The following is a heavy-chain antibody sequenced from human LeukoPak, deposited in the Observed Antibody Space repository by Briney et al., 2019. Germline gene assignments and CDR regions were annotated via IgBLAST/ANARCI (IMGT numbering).Heavy chain of an antibody. CDR1: GYTFTSYY. CDR3: ARVERGGVLVV. V-gene: IGHV1-46*01. D-gene: IGHD3-16*01. J-gene: IGHJ4*02. Sequence: GASVKVSCKASGYTFTSYYMHWVRQAPGQGLEWMGIINPSGGSTSYAQKFQGRVTMTRDTSTSTVYMELSSLRSDDTAVYYCARVERGGVLVVWGPGTLVIVSS. CDR2: INPSGGST.